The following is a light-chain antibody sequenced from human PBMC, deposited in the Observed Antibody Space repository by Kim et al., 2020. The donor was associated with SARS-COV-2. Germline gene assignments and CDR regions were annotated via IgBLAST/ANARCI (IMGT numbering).Light chain of an antibody. CDR1: SNDVGSYNI. J-gene: IGLJ2*01. CDR3: CSYAGSRV. CDR2: EVS. V-gene: IGLV2-23*02. Sequence: SPGQSITISCTRTSNDVGSYNIVSWYQQHPGKAPKLMIYEVSKRPSGVSNRFSGSKSGNTASLTISGLQAEDEADYYCCSYAGSRVFGGGTQLTVL.